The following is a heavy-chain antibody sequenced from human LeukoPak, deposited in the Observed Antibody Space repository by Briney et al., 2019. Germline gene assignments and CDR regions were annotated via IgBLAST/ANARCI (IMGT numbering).Heavy chain of an antibody. V-gene: IGHV3-11*06. CDR2: ISSSSSYT. CDR1: GFTFRDYY. J-gene: IGHJ3*01. CDR3: ARDCRYYYDSSSYCV. Sequence: GGSLRLFCAVSGFTFRDYYMSWIRQAPGKGLEWVSYISSSSSYTNYADSVKSRFTISRDNAQNSLYLQMNSRRAEDTAVYYCARDCRYYYDSSSYCVWGQGTMVTVSS. D-gene: IGHD3-22*01.